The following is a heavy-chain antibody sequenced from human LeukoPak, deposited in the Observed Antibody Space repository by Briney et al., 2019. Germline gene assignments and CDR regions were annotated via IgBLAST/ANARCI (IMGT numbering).Heavy chain of an antibody. V-gene: IGHV1-2*02. CDR3: ARMYSSGSYFDY. CDR1: GYTFTGYY. Sequence: ASVKVSCKASGYTFTGYYMHWVRQAPGQGLEWMGWINPNSGGTNYAQKFQGRVTMTRDTSISTAYMELSRLRSDDTAVFYCARMYSSGSYFDYWGQGTLVTVSS. J-gene: IGHJ4*02. CDR2: INPNSGGT. D-gene: IGHD6-19*01.